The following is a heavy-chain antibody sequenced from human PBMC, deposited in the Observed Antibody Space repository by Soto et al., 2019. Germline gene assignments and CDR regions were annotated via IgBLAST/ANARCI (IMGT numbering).Heavy chain of an antibody. D-gene: IGHD3-22*01. V-gene: IGHV3-21*01. CDR3: ARDPAYTMIADLSWYFDL. J-gene: IGHJ2*01. CDR1: GFTFSSYS. CDR2: ISSSSSYI. Sequence: EVQLVESGGGLVKPGGSLRLSCAASGFTFSSYSMNWVRQAPGKGLEWVSSISSSSSYIYYADSVKGRFTISRYNAKNSLYLQMNSLRAEDTAVYYCARDPAYTMIADLSWYFDLWCRGTLVTVSS.